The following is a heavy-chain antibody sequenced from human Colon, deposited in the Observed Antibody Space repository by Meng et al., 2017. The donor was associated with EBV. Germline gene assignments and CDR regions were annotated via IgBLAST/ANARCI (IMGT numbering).Heavy chain of an antibody. CDR2: IYHGGTT. J-gene: IGHJ5*02. CDR1: GDSISSGDYS. V-gene: IGHV4-30-2*01. Sequence: LPLPEADSGLVQPSQSLSLTCAVSGDSISSGDYSWSWIRQPPGQGLEWIGYIYHGGTTYNTSLKSRVTISVDNSKNQFSLRLTSVTAADTAVYYCARGPYCGGDCYWFDPWGQGTLVTVFS. CDR3: ARGPYCGGDCYWFDP. D-gene: IGHD2-21*02.